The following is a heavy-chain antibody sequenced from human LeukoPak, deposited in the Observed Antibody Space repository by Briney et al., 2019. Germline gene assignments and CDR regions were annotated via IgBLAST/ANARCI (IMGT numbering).Heavy chain of an antibody. V-gene: IGHV3-53*01. CDR3: ARDRGAAAGD. D-gene: IGHD6-13*01. CDR2: IYSGGST. J-gene: IGHJ4*02. Sequence: PGGSLRLSCVASGFTVTNNYMSWVRQAPGKGLEWVSVIYSGGSTHYADSVKGRFTISRDNSKNTLYLQMTSLRAEDTAVYYCARDRGAAAGDWGQGTLVTVSP. CDR1: GFTVTNNY.